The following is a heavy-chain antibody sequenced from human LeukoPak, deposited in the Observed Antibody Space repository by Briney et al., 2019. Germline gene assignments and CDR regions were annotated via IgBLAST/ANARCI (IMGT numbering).Heavy chain of an antibody. CDR2: INPSGGST. J-gene: IGHJ4*02. CDR1: GYTFTSYY. Sequence: ASVKVSCKASGYTFTSYYMHWVRQAPGQGLEWMGIINPSGGSTSFAQNFQGRVTMTRDTSTSTVYMELRSLRSEDPAVYYCARGRAVGVRAGFDYWGQGTLVTVSS. D-gene: IGHD1-26*01. CDR3: ARGRAVGVRAGFDY. V-gene: IGHV1-46*03.